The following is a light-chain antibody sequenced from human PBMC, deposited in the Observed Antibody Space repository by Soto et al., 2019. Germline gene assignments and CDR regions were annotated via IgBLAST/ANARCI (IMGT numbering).Light chain of an antibody. CDR2: RGS. J-gene: IGKJ1*01. Sequence: EVVLTQSPGTLSLSPGERATLSCRASQNIRGNELAWYQQKPGQAPRLLIYRGSSRATGIPDRFTGRGSGTKFTLTISRLEPEDFAVYYCQDYGTSAPWTFGQGTKVEIK. CDR3: QDYGTSAPWT. CDR1: QNIRGNE. V-gene: IGKV3-20*01.